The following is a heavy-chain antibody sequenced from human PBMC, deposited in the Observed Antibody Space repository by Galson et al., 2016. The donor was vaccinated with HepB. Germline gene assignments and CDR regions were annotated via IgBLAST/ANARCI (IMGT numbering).Heavy chain of an antibody. CDR3: ARDHRRWNYDPDAFDM. D-gene: IGHD1-7*01. Sequence: SLRLSCAASGFIFSEFYMAWIRQAPGKGLEWASQISSTGTTTHSADSVKGRFTISRDNTKNSLYLQMNSLRAEDTAVYYCARDHRRWNYDPDAFDMWGQGTMVTVSS. V-gene: IGHV3-11*01. CDR2: ISSTGTTT. J-gene: IGHJ3*02. CDR1: GFIFSEFY.